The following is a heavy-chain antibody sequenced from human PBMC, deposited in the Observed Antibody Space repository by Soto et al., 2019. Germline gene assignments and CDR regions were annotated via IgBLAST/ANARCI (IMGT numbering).Heavy chain of an antibody. CDR1: GFTFGSYA. CDR2: ISGAGGST. J-gene: IGHJ4*02. V-gene: IGHV3-23*01. D-gene: IGHD3-3*01. CDR3: AGDYYDFWSGFLDY. Sequence: GGSLRLSCEGSGFTFGSYAMSWVRQAPGKGLEWVSLISGAGGSTSYADSVKGRFTISRDNSKSTLYLQMNSLRPEDTATYYCAGDYYDFWSGFLDYWGQGTPVTVSS.